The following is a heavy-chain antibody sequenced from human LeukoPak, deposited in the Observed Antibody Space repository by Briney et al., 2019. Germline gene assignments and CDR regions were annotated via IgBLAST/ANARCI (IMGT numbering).Heavy chain of an antibody. CDR1: GYTFTGYY. D-gene: IGHD6-19*01. CDR2: INPNSGDT. Sequence: ASVKVSCKASGYTFTGYYLHWVRQAPGQGLEWMGRINPNSGDTNYVQEFQGRVTMTRDTSISTAYMELSRLRSDDTAVYYCARLGIAVAGLTNWGQGTLVTVSS. J-gene: IGHJ4*02. CDR3: ARLGIAVAGLTN. V-gene: IGHV1-2*06.